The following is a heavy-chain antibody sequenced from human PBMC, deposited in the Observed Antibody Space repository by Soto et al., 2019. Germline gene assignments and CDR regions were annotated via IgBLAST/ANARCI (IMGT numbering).Heavy chain of an antibody. CDR2: ISSSSSTI. CDR1: GFTFSSYS. J-gene: IGHJ6*02. CDR3: ARTVRGVIYYGMDV. V-gene: IGHV3-48*02. D-gene: IGHD3-10*01. Sequence: EVQLVESGGGLVQPGGSLRLSCAASGFTFSSYSMNWVRQAPGKGLEWVSYISSSSSTIYYAASVKGRFTISRDNAKNSLYLQMNSLRDEDTAVYYCARTVRGVIYYGMDVWGQGTTVTVSS.